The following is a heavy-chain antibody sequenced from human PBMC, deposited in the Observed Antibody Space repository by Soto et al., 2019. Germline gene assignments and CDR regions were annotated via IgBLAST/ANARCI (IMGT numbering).Heavy chain of an antibody. CDR3: ARSSSSKTYGMDV. J-gene: IGHJ6*02. V-gene: IGHV3-74*01. CDR2: INSDGSST. CDR1: GFTFSSYW. Sequence: GGSLRLSCAASGFTFSSYWMHWVRQAPGKGLVWVSRINSDGSSTNYADSVKGRFTISRDNVKNTLYLQMNSLRAEDTAVYYCARSSSSKTYGMDVWGQGTTVTVSS. D-gene: IGHD2-2*01.